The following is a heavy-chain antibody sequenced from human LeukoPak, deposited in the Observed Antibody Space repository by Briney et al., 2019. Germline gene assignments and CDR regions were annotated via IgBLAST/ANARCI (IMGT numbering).Heavy chain of an antibody. CDR3: ARVGFIAAAGTLDY. D-gene: IGHD6-13*01. Sequence: SETLSPTCTVSGGSISSGGYYWSWIRQHPGKGLEWIGYIYYSGSTYYNPSLKSRVTISVDTSKNQFSLKLSSVTAADTAVYYCARVGFIAAAGTLDYWGQGTLVTVSS. J-gene: IGHJ4*02. CDR2: IYYSGST. V-gene: IGHV4-31*03. CDR1: GGSISSGGYY.